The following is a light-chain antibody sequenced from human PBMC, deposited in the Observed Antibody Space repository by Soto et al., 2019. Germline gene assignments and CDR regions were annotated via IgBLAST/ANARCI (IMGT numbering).Light chain of an antibody. V-gene: IGKV2-28*01. CDR2: LGS. CDR3: MQALQTPYT. CDR1: QSLLHSNGYNY. Sequence: DIVMTQSPLSLPVTPGEPASISCRSSQSLLHSNGYNYLDWYLQKPGQSPQLLIYLGSNRASGVPDRFSRSGSGTDFTLKISRVEAEDVWVYYCMQALQTPYTFGQGTKLEIK. J-gene: IGKJ2*01.